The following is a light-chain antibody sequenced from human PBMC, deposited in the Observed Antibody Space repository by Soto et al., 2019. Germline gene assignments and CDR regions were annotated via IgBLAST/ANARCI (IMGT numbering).Light chain of an antibody. CDR2: DAS. CDR3: QQYNSYSPAT. Sequence: DIQMTPSPFMLSATGGGRVTNAWPASQSIRRWLAWYQQKPGKAPKLLIFDASTLESGVPSRFSGRGSETEFALTISSLQPDDFATYYCQQYNSYSPATFGQGTKVDIK. V-gene: IGKV1-5*01. J-gene: IGKJ1*01. CDR1: QSIRRW.